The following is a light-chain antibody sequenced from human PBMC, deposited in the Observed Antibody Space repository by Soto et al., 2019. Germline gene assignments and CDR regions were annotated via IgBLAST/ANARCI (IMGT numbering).Light chain of an antibody. J-gene: IGLJ2*01. Sequence: QSALTQPASVSGSPGQSITISCTGTSSDVGAYGYVSWYQQHPGKAPKLMIYEVSYRPSGVSNRFAGSKSGNAASLTIYGLQAGDEAVYYCSSYTTSSTVVFCGGTKVTVL. CDR3: SSYTTSSTVV. CDR2: EVS. CDR1: SSDVGAYGY. V-gene: IGLV2-14*01.